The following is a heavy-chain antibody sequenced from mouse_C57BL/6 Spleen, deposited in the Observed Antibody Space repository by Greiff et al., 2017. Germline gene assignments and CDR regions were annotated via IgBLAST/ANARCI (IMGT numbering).Heavy chain of an antibody. CDR3: ASRYYGSSYDAMDY. V-gene: IGHV1-59*01. D-gene: IGHD1-1*01. Sequence: QVQLQQPGAELVRPGTSVKLSCKASGYTFTSYWMHWVKQRPGQGLEWIGVIDPSDSYTNYNQKFKGKATLTVDTSSSTAYMQLSSLTSEDSAVYYCASRYYGSSYDAMDYWGQGTSVTVSS. J-gene: IGHJ4*01. CDR2: IDPSDSYT. CDR1: GYTFTSYW.